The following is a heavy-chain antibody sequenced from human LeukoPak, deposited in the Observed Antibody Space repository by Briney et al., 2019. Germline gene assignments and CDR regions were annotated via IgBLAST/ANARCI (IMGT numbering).Heavy chain of an antibody. CDR1: GFTLSSFA. D-gene: IGHD1-1*01. CDR2: ISASSGDCI. J-gene: IGHJ4*02. CDR3: AYTGFTPLAYFDY. Sequence: GGSLRLSCATSGFTLSSFAMAWVRQTPGKGLQWVAAISASSGDCIFYEDSVKGRFTISRDNSKSTVYLEMRDVRAEDTATYFCAYTGFTPLAYFDYWGQGALVTVSS. V-gene: IGHV3-23*01.